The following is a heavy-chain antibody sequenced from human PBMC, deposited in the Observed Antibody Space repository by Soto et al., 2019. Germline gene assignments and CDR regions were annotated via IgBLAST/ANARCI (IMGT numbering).Heavy chain of an antibody. Sequence: SETLSLTCTVSGGSISSYYWSWIRQPPGKGLEWIGYIYYSGSTNYNPSLKSRVTISVDTSKNQFSLKLSSVTAADTAVYYCARYLGGGEDYYYYMDVWGKGTTVTVSS. CDR1: GGSISSYY. J-gene: IGHJ6*03. V-gene: IGHV4-59*01. CDR3: ARYLGGGEDYYYYMDV. D-gene: IGHD3-16*01. CDR2: IYYSGST.